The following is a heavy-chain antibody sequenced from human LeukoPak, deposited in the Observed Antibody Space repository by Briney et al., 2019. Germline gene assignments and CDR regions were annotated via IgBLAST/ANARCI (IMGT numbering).Heavy chain of an antibody. CDR2: IYYSGST. Sequence: PSETLPLTCTVSGGSISSGGYYWSWIRQHPGKGLEWIGYIYYSGSTYYNPSLKSRVTISVDTSKNQFSLKLSSVTAADTAVYYCAREGGKVRYYYGMDVWGQGTTVTVSS. J-gene: IGHJ6*02. CDR1: GGSISSGGYY. D-gene: IGHD3-16*01. V-gene: IGHV4-31*03. CDR3: AREGGKVRYYYGMDV.